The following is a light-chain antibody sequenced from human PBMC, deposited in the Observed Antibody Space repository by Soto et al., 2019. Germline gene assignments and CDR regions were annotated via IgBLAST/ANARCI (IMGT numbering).Light chain of an antibody. V-gene: IGKV3-20*01. CDR2: GAS. CDR3: QQYGSSPQ. CDR1: QSVSSSY. J-gene: IGKJ1*01. Sequence: EIVLTQSPGTVSLSPGERATLSCRASQSVSSSYLAWYQQKPGQAPRLLIYGASSRATGIPDRFSGSGSGTDFTLTISRLEPEDFAVYYCQQYGSSPQFGQGTKVDIK.